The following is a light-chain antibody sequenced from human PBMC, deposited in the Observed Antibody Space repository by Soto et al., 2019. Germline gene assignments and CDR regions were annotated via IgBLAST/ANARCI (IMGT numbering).Light chain of an antibody. V-gene: IGLV2-23*02. CDR3: CSYAGSSSTLV. Sequence: QSVLNQPASVSGSPGQSITISCTGTSSDVGSYNLVSWYQQHPGKAPKLMIYEVSKRPSGVSNRFSGYKSGNTASLTISGLQAEDEADYYCCSYAGSSSTLVFGTGTKVTVL. CDR2: EVS. J-gene: IGLJ1*01. CDR1: SSDVGSYNL.